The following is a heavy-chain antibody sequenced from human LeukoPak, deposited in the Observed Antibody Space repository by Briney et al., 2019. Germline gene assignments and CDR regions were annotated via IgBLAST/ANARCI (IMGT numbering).Heavy chain of an antibody. Sequence: GGSLTLSCAASGFIFSDYYMRWIRQAPGKGLQWVSFISSSGTNKYYPASLTGRFTNPSDNAKNPLYLQMDSLRAHGPALYSLSRVEYSGTYLDEGWFEPWGHGTLVTVSS. CDR1: GFIFSDYY. CDR3: SRVEYSGTYLDEGWFEP. D-gene: IGHD1-26*01. J-gene: IGHJ5*02. V-gene: IGHV3-11*01. CDR2: ISSSGTNK.